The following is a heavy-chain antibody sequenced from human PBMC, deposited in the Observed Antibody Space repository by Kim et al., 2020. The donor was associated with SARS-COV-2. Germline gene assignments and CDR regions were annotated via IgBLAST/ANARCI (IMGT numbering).Heavy chain of an antibody. CDR3: AREGHGGNWFDP. CDR2: IIPIFGTA. Sequence: SVKVSCKASGGTFSSYAISWVRQAPGQGLEWMGGIIPIFGTANYAQKFQGRVTITADESTSTAYMELSSLRSEDTAVYYCAREGHGGNWFDPWGQGTLVTVSS. V-gene: IGHV1-69*13. CDR1: GGTFSSYA. J-gene: IGHJ5*02. D-gene: IGHD4-17*01.